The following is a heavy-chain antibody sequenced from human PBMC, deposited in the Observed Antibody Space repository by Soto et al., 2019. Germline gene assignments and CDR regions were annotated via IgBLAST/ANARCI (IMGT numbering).Heavy chain of an antibody. CDR3: ARVGHITNYGMAV. CDR1: GGTFSSYP. J-gene: IGHJ6*02. V-gene: IGHV1-69*01. Sequence: QVQLVQSGAEVKKPGSSVKVSCEASGGTFSSYPINWVRQAPGQGREWMGGVIPFFGTSNYAQKFQGRVTITADDSTSTAYMELSSVRSEDTAVYYCARVGHITNYGMAVWGQGTTVTVSS. CDR2: VIPFFGTS. D-gene: IGHD1-26*01.